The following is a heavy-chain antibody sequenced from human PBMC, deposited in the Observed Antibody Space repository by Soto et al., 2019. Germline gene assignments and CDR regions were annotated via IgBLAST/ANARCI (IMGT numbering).Heavy chain of an antibody. J-gene: IGHJ5*02. D-gene: IGHD3-22*01. Sequence: PSESLSLTCTVSGGCISSSSYYWGWIRQPPGKGLEWIGSIYYSGSTYYNPSLKSRVTISVDTSKNQFSLKLSSVTAADTAVYYCARPVYDSSGYYWFDPWGQGTLVTVSS. CDR3: ARPVYDSSGYYWFDP. CDR2: IYYSGST. CDR1: GGCISSSSYY. V-gene: IGHV4-39*01.